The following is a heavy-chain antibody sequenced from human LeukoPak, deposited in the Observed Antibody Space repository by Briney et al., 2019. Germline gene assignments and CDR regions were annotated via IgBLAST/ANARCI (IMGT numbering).Heavy chain of an antibody. V-gene: IGHV3-74*01. D-gene: IGHD1-26*01. CDR3: ARVLGIVGG. CDR2: IHSDGITS. Sequence: PGGSLRLSCTTSGFTFTDYWIHWVRQSPGKGLVWVAHIHSDGITSSYADSVKGRFTISRDNAKNTVALQMNSLRAEDTAVYYCARVLGIVGGWGQGTLVTVSS. CDR1: GFTFTDYW. J-gene: IGHJ4*02.